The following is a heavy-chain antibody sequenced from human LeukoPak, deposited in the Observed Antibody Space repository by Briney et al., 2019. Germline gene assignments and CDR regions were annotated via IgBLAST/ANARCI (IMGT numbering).Heavy chain of an antibody. Sequence: SVKVSCKASGGTFSSYAISWVRQAPGQGLEWMGGIIPIFGTANYAQKFQGRVTITADKSTSTAYMELSRLRSDDTAVYYCARADGTVTTGGYYYYYMDVWGKGTTVTISS. CDR1: GGTFSSYA. CDR3: ARADGTVTTGGYYYYYMDV. CDR2: IIPIFGTA. V-gene: IGHV1-69*06. D-gene: IGHD4-17*01. J-gene: IGHJ6*03.